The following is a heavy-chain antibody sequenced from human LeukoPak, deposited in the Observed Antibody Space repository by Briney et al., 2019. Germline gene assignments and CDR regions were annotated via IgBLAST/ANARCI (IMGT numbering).Heavy chain of an antibody. CDR2: ISSSSSTI. CDR1: GFTFSSYS. J-gene: IGHJ5*01. CDR3: TRDPRHFDS. V-gene: IGHV3-48*04. Sequence: GGSLRLSCAASGFTFSSYSMNWVRQAPGKGLEWVSYISSSSSTIYYADSVKGRFTISRDNAKNSLYLQMSSLRVEDTAVYYCTRDPRHFDSCGQGTLVTVSS. D-gene: IGHD6-6*01.